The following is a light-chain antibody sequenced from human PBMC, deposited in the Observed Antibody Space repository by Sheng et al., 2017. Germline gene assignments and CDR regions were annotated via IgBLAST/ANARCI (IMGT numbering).Light chain of an antibody. V-gene: IGKV3-20*01. Sequence: EIVMTQSPVTLSVSPGERATLSCRASRSVGSKIAWYQQKPGQAPRLVIYGASSRATGIPDRFSGSGSETDFTLTINRLEPEDFAVYYCQQYGSSPAITFGQGTRLDIK. CDR3: QQYGSSPAIT. CDR1: RSVGSK. CDR2: GAS. J-gene: IGKJ5*01.